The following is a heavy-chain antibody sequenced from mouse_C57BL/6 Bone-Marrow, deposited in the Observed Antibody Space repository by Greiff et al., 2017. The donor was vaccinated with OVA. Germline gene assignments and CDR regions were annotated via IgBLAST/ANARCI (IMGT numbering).Heavy chain of an antibody. J-gene: IGHJ2*01. CDR3: SRSCTAQAFYCFDY. D-gene: IGHD3-2*02. Sequence: EVQLQQSGAELVKPGASVKLSCTASGFNIKDYYMHWVKQRTEQGLEWIGRIDPEDGETKYAPKFQGKAIITADTSSNTAYMQLSSLTSEDTAVYSGSRSCTAQAFYCFDYWGQGTTLTVSS. CDR2: IDPEDGET. CDR1: GFNIKDYY. V-gene: IGHV14-2*01.